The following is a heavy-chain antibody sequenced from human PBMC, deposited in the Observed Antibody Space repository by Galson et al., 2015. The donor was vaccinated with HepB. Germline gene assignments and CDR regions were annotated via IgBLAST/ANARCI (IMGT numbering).Heavy chain of an antibody. V-gene: IGHV3-21*01. CDR2: ISRGGEYI. Sequence: SLRLSCAASGFIFSDYTMNWVRQAPGKGPEWVSSISRGGEYIKYTDSVKGRFTISRDNAGNSLHLQMNGLKVEDAAVYYCARGRGGRDAFDMWGQGRRVTVSS. J-gene: IGHJ3*02. D-gene: IGHD2-15*01. CDR3: ARGRGGRDAFDM. CDR1: GFIFSDYT.